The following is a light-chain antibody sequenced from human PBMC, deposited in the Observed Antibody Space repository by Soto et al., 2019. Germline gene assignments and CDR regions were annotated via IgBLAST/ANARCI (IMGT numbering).Light chain of an antibody. CDR1: QDISNY. Sequence: DIQMTQSPSSLSASVGDRVTITCQASQDISNYLNWYQQKPGKAPKLLIYDASNLETGVPSRFSGSGSGTDXXXXISXLQPEDIATYYCQQYDNLPPFTFGPGTKVDI. V-gene: IGKV1-33*01. CDR2: DAS. J-gene: IGKJ3*01. CDR3: QQYDNLPPFT.